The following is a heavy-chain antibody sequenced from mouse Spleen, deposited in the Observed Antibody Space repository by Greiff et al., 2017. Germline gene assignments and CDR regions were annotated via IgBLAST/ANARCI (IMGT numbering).Heavy chain of an antibody. CDR3: ARWGNSHYYAMDY. CDR1: GYTFTSYW. Sequence: QVQLQQPGAELVKPGASVKMSCKASGYTFTSYWITWVKQRPGQGLEWIGDIYPGSGSTNYNEKFKSKATLTVDTSSSTAYMQLSSLTSEDSAVYYCARWGNSHYYAMDYWGQGTSVTVSS. V-gene: IGHV1-55*01. CDR2: IYPGSGST. J-gene: IGHJ4*01. D-gene: IGHD2-1*01.